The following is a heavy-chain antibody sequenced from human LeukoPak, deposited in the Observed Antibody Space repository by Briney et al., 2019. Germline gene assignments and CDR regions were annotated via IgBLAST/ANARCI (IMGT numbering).Heavy chain of an antibody. Sequence: PGGSLRLSCAAPGFTFSSYAMNWVRQGPGKGLECVSGIGYTGDSTFYADSVKGRFTVSRDSSKNTLFLHMNSLRAEDTALYYCAKSPTVDAAFDIWGQGTMVTVSS. V-gene: IGHV3-23*01. CDR3: AKSPTVDAAFDI. J-gene: IGHJ3*02. D-gene: IGHD4-23*01. CDR1: GFTFSSYA. CDR2: IGYTGDST.